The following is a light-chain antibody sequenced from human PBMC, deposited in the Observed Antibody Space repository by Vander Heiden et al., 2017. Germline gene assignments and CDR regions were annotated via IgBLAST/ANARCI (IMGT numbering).Light chain of an antibody. V-gene: IGKV1-5*03. CDR1: QSISSW. Sequence: DLQMTQSPSTLSASVGDRVTITCRASQSISSWLAWYQQKPGRAPKVLIYKASNLESGVPSRFSGSGSGTEFTLTISSLQPDDSATYYCQQYDSYLFTFGPGTKVDIK. CDR2: KAS. CDR3: QQYDSYLFT. J-gene: IGKJ3*01.